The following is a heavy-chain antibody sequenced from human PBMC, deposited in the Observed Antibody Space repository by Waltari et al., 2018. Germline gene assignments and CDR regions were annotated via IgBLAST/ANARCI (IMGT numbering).Heavy chain of an antibody. CDR2: ISGSGGST. Sequence: EVQLLESGGGLVQPGGSLRLSCAASGFPFNSYALSWVRPAPGKGLEWVSVISGSGGSTYYADSVKGRFTISRDNSKNTLYLQMNSLRAEDTAVYYCAKSSSFYYYYGMDVWGQGTAVTVSS. D-gene: IGHD6-6*01. CDR3: AKSSSFYYYYGMDV. V-gene: IGHV3-23*01. CDR1: GFPFNSYA. J-gene: IGHJ6*02.